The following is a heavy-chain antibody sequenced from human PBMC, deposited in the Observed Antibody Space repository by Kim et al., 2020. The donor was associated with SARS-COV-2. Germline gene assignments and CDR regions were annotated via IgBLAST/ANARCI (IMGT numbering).Heavy chain of an antibody. CDR2: IYYSGST. CDR3: ARHSRAPYSNWFDP. J-gene: IGHJ5*02. Sequence: SETLSLTCTVSGGSISSSSYFWGWIRQPPGKGLEWMGNIYYSGSTDYNPSLKSRVTISVDTSKNQFSLRLSSVTAADTAVYYCARHSRAPYSNWFDPWGQGTLVTV. D-gene: IGHD4-4*01. V-gene: IGHV4-39*01. CDR1: GGSISSSSYF.